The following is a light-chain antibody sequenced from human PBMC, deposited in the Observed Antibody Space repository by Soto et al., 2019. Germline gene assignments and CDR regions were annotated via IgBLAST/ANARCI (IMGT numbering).Light chain of an antibody. CDR1: SSDVGAYNL. J-gene: IGLJ3*02. CDR2: EDT. V-gene: IGLV2-23*01. CDR3: CSYAGSRTFV. Sequence: QSALTQPASVSGSPGQSITVSCTGTSSDVGAYNLVSWYQQHPGKAPRLIIYEDTKRPSGISHRFSGSKSDNTASLTISGLRAEDEAHYHCCSYAGSRTFVFGGGTKFTVL.